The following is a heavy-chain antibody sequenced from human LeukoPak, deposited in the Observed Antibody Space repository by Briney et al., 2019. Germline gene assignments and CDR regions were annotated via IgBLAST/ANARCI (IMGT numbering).Heavy chain of an antibody. D-gene: IGHD5-12*01. J-gene: IGHJ4*02. CDR2: IYTSGST. CDR1: GGSISSYY. CDR3: TIEIPYSGYPY. V-gene: IGHV4-4*07. Sequence: PSETLSLTCTVCGGSISSYYCNWIRQPAGKGLEWIGRIYTSGSTNYNPSLKSRVTMSVDTSKNQFSLKLSSVTAADTAVCYCTIEIPYSGYPYWGQGTLVTVSS.